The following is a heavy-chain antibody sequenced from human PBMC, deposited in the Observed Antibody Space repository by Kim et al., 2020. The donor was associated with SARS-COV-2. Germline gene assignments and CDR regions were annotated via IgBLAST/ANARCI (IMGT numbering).Heavy chain of an antibody. Sequence: DTYYPGSVKGRFTISRENAKNSLYLQMNSLRAGDTAVYYCARGSTASFDLWGRGTLVTVSS. CDR2: DT. V-gene: IGHV3-13*01. J-gene: IGHJ2*01. CDR3: ARGSTASFDL. D-gene: IGHD2-21*02.